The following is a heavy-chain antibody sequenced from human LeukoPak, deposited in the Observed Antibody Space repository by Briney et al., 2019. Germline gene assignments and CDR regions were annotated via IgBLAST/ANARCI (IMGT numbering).Heavy chain of an antibody. Sequence: PSETLSPTCTVPPGSIKSRSYFWRWLRQPPGKGLACIGSIYYSGITYNNPSLKTRVTISVDTSKNQFSLKLSSVTAADTAVYYCARHGSGSSGSWYDYWGQGSLVTVSS. CDR2: IYYSGIT. V-gene: IGHV4-39*01. CDR1: PGSIKSRSYF. J-gene: IGHJ4*02. CDR3: ARHGSGSSGSWYDY. D-gene: IGHD6-13*01.